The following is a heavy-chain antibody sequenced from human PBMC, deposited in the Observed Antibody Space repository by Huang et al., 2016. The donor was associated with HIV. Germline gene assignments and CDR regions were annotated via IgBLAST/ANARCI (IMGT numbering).Heavy chain of an antibody. CDR2: INQSGST. J-gene: IGHJ5*02. CDR3: ARGLQGYTAYDYYPGNWFDP. V-gene: IGHV4-34*01. Sequence: QVQLQQWGAGLLKPSETLSLTCAVYGGSFSGYYWSWIRQPPGKGLEWIGEINQSGSTNYNPTLKSRVTISIDTSKNQFSLKLSSVTAADTAVYYCARGLQGYTAYDYYPGNWFDPWGQGTLVTVSS. CDR1: GGSFSGYY. D-gene: IGHD5-12*01.